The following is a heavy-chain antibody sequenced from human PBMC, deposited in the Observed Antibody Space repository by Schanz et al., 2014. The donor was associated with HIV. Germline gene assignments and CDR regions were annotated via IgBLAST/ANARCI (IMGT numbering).Heavy chain of an antibody. CDR3: ARRRGWGSYRYFPYGLDV. CDR2: ISTYNGNT. J-gene: IGHJ6*02. D-gene: IGHD3-16*02. CDR1: GYTFTSYG. V-gene: IGHV1-18*01. Sequence: QVQLVQSGAEVKKPGASVKVSCKASGYTFTSYGISWVRQAPGQGLEWMGWISTYNGNTIYAQKFQGRVTMTTDTSTSTAYMELRSLRSDDTAVYYCARRRGWGSYRYFPYGLDVWGQGTTVTVSS.